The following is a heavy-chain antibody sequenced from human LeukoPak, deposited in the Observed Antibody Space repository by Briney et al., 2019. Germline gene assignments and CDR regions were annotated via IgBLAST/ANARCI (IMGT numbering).Heavy chain of an antibody. CDR1: GGSFSGYY. CDR3: ARDNGGRGFDY. CDR2: IDHSGST. Sequence: PSETLSLTCAVYGGSFSGYYWSWIRQPPGKGLEWIGEIDHSGSTNYNPSLKSRVTISVDTSKNQFSLKLSSVTAADTAVYYCARDNGGRGFDYWGQGTLVTVSS. J-gene: IGHJ4*02. D-gene: IGHD3-16*01. V-gene: IGHV4-34*01.